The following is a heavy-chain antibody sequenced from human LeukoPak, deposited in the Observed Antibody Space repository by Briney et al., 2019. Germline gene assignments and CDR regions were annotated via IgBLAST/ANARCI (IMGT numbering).Heavy chain of an antibody. CDR2: TYYRSKWYN. CDR3: ARGEWELGY. Sequence: SQTLSLTCDISGDSVSSNSAAWSWIRQSPSRGLEWLGRTYYRSKWYNDYAVSVKSRITINPDTSKNQFSLKLSSVTAADTAVYYCARGEWELGYWGQGTLVTVSS. J-gene: IGHJ4*02. V-gene: IGHV6-1*01. CDR1: GDSVSSNSAA. D-gene: IGHD1-26*01.